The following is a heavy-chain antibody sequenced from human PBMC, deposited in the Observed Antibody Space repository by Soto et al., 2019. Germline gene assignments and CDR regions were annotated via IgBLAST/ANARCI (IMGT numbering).Heavy chain of an antibody. V-gene: IGHV4-59*08. CDR1: GGSISGHY. CDR3: ARGPYYDLIWNYYYMDV. D-gene: IGHD3-16*01. Sequence: QVQLQESGPGLVKPSETLSLSCNVSGGSISGHYWSWVRQTPGKGLEWIGYIYYSGSTNYNPSLKSRVTTSVDTSTNHFSLRLTSVPAADTAVYYCARGPYYDLIWNYYYMDVWGKGTTVTVS. J-gene: IGHJ6*03. CDR2: IYYSGST.